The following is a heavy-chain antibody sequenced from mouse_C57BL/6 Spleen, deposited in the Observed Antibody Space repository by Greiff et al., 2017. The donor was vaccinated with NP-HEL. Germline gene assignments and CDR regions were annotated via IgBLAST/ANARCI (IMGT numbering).Heavy chain of an antibody. V-gene: IGHV1-50*01. Sequence: QVQLQQPGAELVKPGASVKLSCKASGYTFTSYWMQWVKQRPGQGLEWIGEIDPSDSYTNYNQKFKGKATLTVDTSSSTAYMQLSSLTSEDSAVYYCAREGPIYRGYFDVWGTGTTVTVSS. CDR3: AREGPIYRGYFDV. CDR1: GYTFTSYW. J-gene: IGHJ1*03. CDR2: IDPSDSYT. D-gene: IGHD2-14*01.